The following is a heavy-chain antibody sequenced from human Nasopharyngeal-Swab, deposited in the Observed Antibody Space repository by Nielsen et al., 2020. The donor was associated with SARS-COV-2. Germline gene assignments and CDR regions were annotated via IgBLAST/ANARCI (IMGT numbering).Heavy chain of an antibody. D-gene: IGHD2-21*01. J-gene: IGHJ4*02. CDR2: INSDGSNT. Sequence: GESLKISCAASGFTFSSYWMHWVRQAPGKGLVWVSRINSDGSNTAYADSVKGRFSISRDNAKSTVYLQMNSLRVEDTAVYYCVKGPPAVIHYFDYWGQGTLVTVSS. CDR1: GFTFSSYW. V-gene: IGHV3-74*01. CDR3: VKGPPAVIHYFDY.